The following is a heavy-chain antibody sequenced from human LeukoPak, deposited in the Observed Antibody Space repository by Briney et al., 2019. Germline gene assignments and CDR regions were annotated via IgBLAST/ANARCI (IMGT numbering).Heavy chain of an antibody. CDR2: IYSGGST. J-gene: IGHJ6*02. V-gene: IGHV3-53*01. Sequence: GGSLRLSCAASGFTFSSSAMSWVRQVPGKGLEWVSVIYSGGSTYYADSVKGRFTISRDNSKNTLYLQMNSLRAEDTAVYYCAGFYGMDVWGQGTTVTVSS. CDR1: GFTFSSSA. CDR3: AGFYGMDV.